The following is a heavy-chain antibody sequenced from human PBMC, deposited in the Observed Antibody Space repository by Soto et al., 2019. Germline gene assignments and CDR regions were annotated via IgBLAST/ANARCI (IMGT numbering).Heavy chain of an antibody. Sequence: QVQLVQSGAEVKKPGSSVKVSCKASGGTFSSYTISWVRQAPGQGLEWMGRIIPILGIANYAQKFQGRVTXTXDXXTSTAYMELSSLRSEDTAVYYCARDIKGGGNFPDYWGQGTLVTVSS. CDR2: IIPILGIA. V-gene: IGHV1-69*08. D-gene: IGHD1-26*01. CDR1: GGTFSSYT. J-gene: IGHJ4*02. CDR3: ARDIKGGGNFPDY.